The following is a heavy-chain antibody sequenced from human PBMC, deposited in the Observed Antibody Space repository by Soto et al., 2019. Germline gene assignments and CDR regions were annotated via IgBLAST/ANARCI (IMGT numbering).Heavy chain of an antibody. CDR1: GYSFTNYG. J-gene: IGHJ6*03. D-gene: IGHD6-19*01. CDR2: ISAFNGNT. V-gene: IGHV1-18*01. Sequence: QDQLVQSGAEVKKPGASVTVSCKASGYSFTNYGITWVRQSPGQGLEWLGWISAFNGNTHYAQKVQGRVTMTTDASRSTAYMELRRLRSDDTAVYYCARDRGVAPPVAGNTHYYYYLDVWGKGTTVTVSS. CDR3: ARDRGVAPPVAGNTHYYYYLDV.